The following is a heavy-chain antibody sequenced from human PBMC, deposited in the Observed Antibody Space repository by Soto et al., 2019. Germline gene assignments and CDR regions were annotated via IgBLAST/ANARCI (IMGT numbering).Heavy chain of an antibody. CDR1: GGTFSTSA. D-gene: IGHD5-12*01. J-gene: IGHJ4*02. Sequence: QVQLVQSGAEVKKPGSSVKVSCKASGGTFSTSAISWVRQAPGQGLEWMGAVNPIFGTTNFAQKFQGRVTITADKSTTTAYMELSSLTSKDTAVYYCAIGGIVATIDYWGQGTLVTVSS. CDR3: AIGGIVATIDY. CDR2: VNPIFGTT. V-gene: IGHV1-69*06.